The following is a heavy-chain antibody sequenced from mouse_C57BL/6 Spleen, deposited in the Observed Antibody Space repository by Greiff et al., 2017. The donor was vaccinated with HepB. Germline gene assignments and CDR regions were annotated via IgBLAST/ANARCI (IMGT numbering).Heavy chain of an antibody. V-gene: IGHV5-17*01. CDR3: ARQLADY. CDR2: ISSGSSTI. J-gene: IGHJ2*01. CDR1: GFTFSDYG. Sequence: EVKLMESGGGLVKPGGSLKLSCAASGFTFSDYGMHWVRQAPEKGLEWVAYISSGSSTIYYADTVKGRFTISRDNAKNTLFLQMTSLRSEDTAIYYCARQLADYWGQGTTLTVSS. D-gene: IGHD4-1*02.